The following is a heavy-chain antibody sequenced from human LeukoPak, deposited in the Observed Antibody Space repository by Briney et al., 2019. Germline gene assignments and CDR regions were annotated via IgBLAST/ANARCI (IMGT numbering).Heavy chain of an antibody. V-gene: IGHV1-2*02. J-gene: IGHJ4*02. CDR1: GYTFTDYY. CDR3: ARDRLAAAGTGG. Sequence: ASVKVSCKASGYTFTDYYIHWVRQAPGQGLEWMGWINPDSGGTKYAQKFQGRVTMTRDTSISTAYMVLSTLRSDDTAVYYCARDRLAAAGTGGWGQGTLVIVFS. D-gene: IGHD6-13*01. CDR2: INPDSGGT.